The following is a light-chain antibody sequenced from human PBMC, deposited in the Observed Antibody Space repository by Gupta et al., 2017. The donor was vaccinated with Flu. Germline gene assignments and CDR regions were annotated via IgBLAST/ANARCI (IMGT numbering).Light chain of an antibody. J-gene: IGLJ1*01. Sequence: SYVLSQSPSVSAAPGATARVTCKGNNIGTYSVHWSQQRPGQAPVLVVYDDNDRPSGIPERFSGSKFGDTATLTISRLEAGDEADYYCHVWDTLADHYVFGPGTKVTVL. V-gene: IGLV3-21*02. CDR1: NIGTYS. CDR3: HVWDTLADHYV. CDR2: DDN.